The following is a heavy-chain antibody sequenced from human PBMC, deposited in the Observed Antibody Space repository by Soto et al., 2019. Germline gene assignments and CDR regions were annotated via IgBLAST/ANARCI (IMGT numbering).Heavy chain of an antibody. Sequence: QVQLQESGPGLVKPSETLSLTCTVSGGSISSYYWSWIRQPPGKGLEWIGYIYYSGSTNYNPTLKCRVTIAVDTSKNQFSLKLSSVTAADTAVYYCARVDKQQPPGYWGQGTLVTVS. D-gene: IGHD6-13*01. CDR1: GGSISSYY. CDR3: ARVDKQQPPGY. V-gene: IGHV4-59*01. CDR2: IYYSGST. J-gene: IGHJ4*02.